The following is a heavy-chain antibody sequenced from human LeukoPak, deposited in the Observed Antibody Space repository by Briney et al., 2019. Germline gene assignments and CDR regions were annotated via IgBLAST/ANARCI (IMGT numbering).Heavy chain of an antibody. Sequence: GGSLRLSCEVSGFTFTDYWTNWVRQAPGKVPEWVACIRQDGSEKTYVDYVKGRYTISRDNTKNSFALRLNGLRAEDTAVYYCARDGTAAGLYFDLWGQGTLVTVSS. CDR2: IRQDGSEK. CDR1: GFTFTDYW. D-gene: IGHD6-13*01. CDR3: ARDGTAAGLYFDL. V-gene: IGHV3-7*01. J-gene: IGHJ4*01.